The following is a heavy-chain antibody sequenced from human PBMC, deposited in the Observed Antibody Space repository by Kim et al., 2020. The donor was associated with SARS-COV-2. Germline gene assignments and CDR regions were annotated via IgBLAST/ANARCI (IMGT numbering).Heavy chain of an antibody. D-gene: IGHD3-10*01. Sequence: ASVKVSCKASGYTFTSYAMNWVRQAPGQGLEWMGWINTNTGNPTYAQGFTGRFVFSLDTSVSTAYLQISSLKAEDTAVYYCARGRGDVLLWFGELSYFDYWGQGTLVTVSS. CDR1: GYTFTSYA. J-gene: IGHJ4*02. CDR2: INTNTGNP. V-gene: IGHV7-4-1*02. CDR3: ARGRGDVLLWFGELSYFDY.